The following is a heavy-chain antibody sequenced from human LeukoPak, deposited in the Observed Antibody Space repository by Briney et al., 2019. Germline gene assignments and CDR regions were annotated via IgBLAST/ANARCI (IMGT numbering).Heavy chain of an antibody. V-gene: IGHV1-69*13. CDR2: IIPIFGTA. D-gene: IGHD6-13*01. Sequence: SVTVSRTASGGTFSSYAISWVRQAPGQGLEWMGGIIPIFGTANYAQKFQGRVTITADESTSTAYMELSSLRSEDTAVYYCARDSWAAAGTSGFDPWGQGTLVTVSS. CDR1: GGTFSSYA. CDR3: ARDSWAAAGTSGFDP. J-gene: IGHJ5*02.